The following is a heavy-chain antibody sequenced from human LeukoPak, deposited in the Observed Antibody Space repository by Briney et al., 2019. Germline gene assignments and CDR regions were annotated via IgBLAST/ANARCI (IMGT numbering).Heavy chain of an antibody. V-gene: IGHV1-8*01. CDR1: GYTFTSYD. CDR2: MDPNSGNT. D-gene: IGHD2/OR15-2a*01. J-gene: IGHJ4*02. Sequence: ASVTVSCKASGYTFTSYDINWVRQATGQGLEWMGWMDPNSGNTGYAQKFQGRVTMTRNTSISTAYMELSSLRSEDTAMYYCARDGPRWSEEYDYWGQGTLVTVSS. CDR3: ARDGPRWSEEYDY.